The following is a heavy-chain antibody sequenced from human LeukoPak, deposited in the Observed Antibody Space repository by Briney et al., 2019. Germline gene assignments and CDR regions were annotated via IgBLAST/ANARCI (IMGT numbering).Heavy chain of an antibody. CDR1: GYTFTSYY. CDR3: ASSPRSRDPLDY. V-gene: IGHV1-46*01. J-gene: IGHJ4*02. Sequence: ASVKVSCKAFGYTFTSYYMHWVRQAPGQGLEWMGIINPSGGSTSYAQKFQGRVTMTRDTSTSTVYMELSSLRSEDTAVYYCASSPRSRDPLDYWGQGTLVTVSS. CDR2: INPSGGST.